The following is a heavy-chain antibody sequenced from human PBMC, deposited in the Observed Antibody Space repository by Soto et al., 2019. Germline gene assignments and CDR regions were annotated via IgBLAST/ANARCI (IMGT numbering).Heavy chain of an antibody. CDR2: IYYSGST. J-gene: IGHJ5*02. CDR3: ARRYCSSTSCYKGGGWLDP. CDR1: GGSISSGDYY. D-gene: IGHD2-2*02. Sequence: SETLSLTCTVSGGSISSGDYYWSWIRQPPGKGLEWIGYIYYSGSTNYNPSLKSRVTISVDTSKNQFSLKLSSVTAADTAVYYCARRYCSSTSCYKGGGWLDPWGQGTLVTVSS. V-gene: IGHV4-61*08.